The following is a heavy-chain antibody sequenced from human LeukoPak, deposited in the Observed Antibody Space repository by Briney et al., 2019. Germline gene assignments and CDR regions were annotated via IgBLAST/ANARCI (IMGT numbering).Heavy chain of an antibody. CDR1: GFSFSTYG. J-gene: IGHJ4*02. Sequence: QTGGSLSLSCAASGFSFSTYGMHWVRQAPGKGLEWVAVISYDGSNKYYADSVKGRFTISRDNSKNTLYLQMNSLRAEDTAVYYCARDPTNTAMVNTLLDYWGQGTLVTVSS. CDR2: ISYDGSNK. V-gene: IGHV3-30*03. D-gene: IGHD5-18*01. CDR3: ARDPTNTAMVNTLLDY.